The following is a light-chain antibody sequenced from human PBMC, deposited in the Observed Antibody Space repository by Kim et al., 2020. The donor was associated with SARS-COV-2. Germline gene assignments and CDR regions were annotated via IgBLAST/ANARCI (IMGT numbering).Light chain of an antibody. CDR3: QQYSSSPAT. V-gene: IGKV3-20*01. CDR1: TSVSSNY. J-gene: IGKJ1*01. CDR2: GAS. Sequence: SPGERATLSCRASTSVSSNYLAWYQQKPGQAPRLLIYGASSRATGIPDRFSGSGSGTDFTLTITRLEPEDFAVYYCQQYSSSPATFGQGTKVDIK.